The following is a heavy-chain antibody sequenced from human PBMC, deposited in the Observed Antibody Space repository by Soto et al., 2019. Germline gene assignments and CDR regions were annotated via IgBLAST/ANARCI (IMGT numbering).Heavy chain of an antibody. Sequence: GGSLRLSCAGSGFTFSNYAMSWVRQAPGKGLAWASAISGSGGSTYYADSVKGRFTISRDNSKNTLYLQMNSLRAEDTALYYCAKVPVGATGRFDYWGQGTLVTVSS. CDR2: ISGSGGST. CDR1: GFTFSNYA. CDR3: AKVPVGATGRFDY. D-gene: IGHD1-26*01. J-gene: IGHJ4*02. V-gene: IGHV3-23*01.